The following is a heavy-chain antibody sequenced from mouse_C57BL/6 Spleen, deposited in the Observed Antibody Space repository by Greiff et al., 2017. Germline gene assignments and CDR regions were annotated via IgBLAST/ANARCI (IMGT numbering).Heavy chain of an antibody. CDR1: GFSLTSYG. CDR2: VWGGGST. Sequence: VKLVESGPGLVAPSQSLSITCTVSGFSLTSYGVVWVRPPPGKGLEWRGVVWGGGSTNYTSALMSRLSISKDTSKSQVFLEMNILQTDDTAMYYCAKHGTGRSFYAMDYWGQGTSVTVSS. CDR3: AKHGTGRSFYAMDY. D-gene: IGHD4-1*01. V-gene: IGHV2-9*01. J-gene: IGHJ4*01.